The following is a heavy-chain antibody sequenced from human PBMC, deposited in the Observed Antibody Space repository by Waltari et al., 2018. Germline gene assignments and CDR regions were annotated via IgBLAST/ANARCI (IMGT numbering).Heavy chain of an antibody. J-gene: IGHJ6*03. D-gene: IGHD3-10*01. Sequence: QVQLVQSGAEVKKPGASVKVSCKVSGYTLTELSMHWVRQAPGKGLEWMGGFDTAEGETIYEQKFQGRDTMTEDTSTETAYMELSSLRSEDTAVYYCATDYCYGSGSYDYYMDVWGKGTTVTVSS. CDR2: FDTAEGET. CDR3: ATDYCYGSGSYDYYMDV. V-gene: IGHV1-24*01. CDR1: GYTLTELS.